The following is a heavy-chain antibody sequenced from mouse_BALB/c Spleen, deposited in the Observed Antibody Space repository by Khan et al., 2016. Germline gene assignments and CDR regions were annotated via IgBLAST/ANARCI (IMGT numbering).Heavy chain of an antibody. V-gene: IGHV6-3*02. J-gene: IGHJ4*01. CDR2: IRLKAENYAT. D-gene: IGHD1-2*01. CDR3: TVVYHLGAIDY. Sequence: EVKLEESGGGLVQPGGSMKLSCVASGFTFRDYWMSWVSQSPEKGLEWVAEIRLKAENYATDYTESVRGRFTISRDDSKSRLYLQMNILSSYDTGIYYCTVVYHLGAIDYWCQGTSVTVSS. CDR1: GFTFRDYW.